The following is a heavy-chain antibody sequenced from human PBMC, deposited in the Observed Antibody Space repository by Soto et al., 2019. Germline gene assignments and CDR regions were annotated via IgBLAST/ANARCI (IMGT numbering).Heavy chain of an antibody. CDR2: IFPNDEK. J-gene: IGHJ4*02. D-gene: IGHD3-10*01. Sequence: QVTLKESGPVLVKPTETLTLTCTVSGFSLSNARMGVSWIRQPPGKALEWLAHIFPNDEKSYSTSLKSRLTISKDTSKSQVILTMTNMDPVDAATYYCARIKTYYYGSGSQTRYFDYWGQGTLVTVSS. CDR1: GFSLSNARMG. V-gene: IGHV2-26*01. CDR3: ARIKTYYYGSGSQTRYFDY.